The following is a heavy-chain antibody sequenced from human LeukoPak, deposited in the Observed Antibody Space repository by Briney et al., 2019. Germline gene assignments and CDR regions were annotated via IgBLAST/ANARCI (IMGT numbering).Heavy chain of an antibody. CDR1: GGSISSSSYY. V-gene: IGHV4-39*01. J-gene: IGHJ5*02. CDR2: INDSGST. CDR3: ARAYDFLDP. D-gene: IGHD3-3*01. Sequence: SETLSLTCTDSGGSISSSSYYWGWIRQPPGKGLEWIGSINDSGSTYYNPSLKSRTTISVDTSKNQFSLKLSSVTAADTAVYYCARAYDFLDPWGQGTLVTVSS.